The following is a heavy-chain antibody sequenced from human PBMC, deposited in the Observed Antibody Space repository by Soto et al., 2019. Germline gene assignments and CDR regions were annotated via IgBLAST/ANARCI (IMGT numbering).Heavy chain of an antibody. Sequence: ASVKVSCKASGYTFTDYYVHWVRQAPGQGLEWMGWVNPNSGGTKSAQKFQGRVTMTRDTSISTAYMELSRLRSDDTAVYYCARRKGDYYDSSGYHYYFDYWGQGTLVTVSS. CDR3: ARRKGDYYDSSGYHYYFDY. V-gene: IGHV1-2*02. CDR2: VNPNSGGT. D-gene: IGHD3-22*01. J-gene: IGHJ4*02. CDR1: GYTFTDYY.